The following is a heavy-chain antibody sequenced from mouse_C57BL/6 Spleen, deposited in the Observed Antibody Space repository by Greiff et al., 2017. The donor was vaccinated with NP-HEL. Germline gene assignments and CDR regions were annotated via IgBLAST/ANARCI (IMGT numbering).Heavy chain of an antibody. CDR2: IYPGSGNT. D-gene: IGHD2-3*01. CDR1: GYTFTDYY. CDR3: ARGADGYYGYAMDY. J-gene: IGHJ4*01. Sequence: QVQLQQSGAELVRPGASVKLSCKASGYTFTDYYINWVKQRPGQGLEWIARIYPGSGNTYYNEKFKGKATLTAEKSSSTAYMQLSSLTSEDSAVYFCARGADGYYGYAMDYWGQGTSVTVSS. V-gene: IGHV1-76*01.